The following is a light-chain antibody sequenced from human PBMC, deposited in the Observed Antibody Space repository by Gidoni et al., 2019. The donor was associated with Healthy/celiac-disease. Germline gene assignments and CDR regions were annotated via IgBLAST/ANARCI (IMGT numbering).Light chain of an antibody. J-gene: IGLJ2*01. CDR2: EAS. CDR3: QAWDSSHVV. Sequence: YELTQPPSVSVSPGQTASITCSGDKLGDKYACWYQQQPGQSPVLVIYEASQRPSGTPERFSGSNSENTAPLTISWTHAMDAADYYCQAWDSSHVVFGRGTKLTVL. V-gene: IGLV3-1*01. CDR1: KLGDKY.